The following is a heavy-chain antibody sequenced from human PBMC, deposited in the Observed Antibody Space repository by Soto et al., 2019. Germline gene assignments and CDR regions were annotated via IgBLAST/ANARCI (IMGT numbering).Heavy chain of an antibody. CDR1: GFTFSSYG. V-gene: IGHV3-30*18. Sequence: GGSLRLSCAASGFTFSSYGMHWVRQAPGKGLEWVAVISYDGSNKYYADSVKGRFTISRDNSKNTLYLQMNSLRAEDTAVYYCAKDLPPYGDILEMAFDIWGQGTMVTVSS. J-gene: IGHJ3*02. CDR3: AKDLPPYGDILEMAFDI. D-gene: IGHD4-17*01. CDR2: ISYDGSNK.